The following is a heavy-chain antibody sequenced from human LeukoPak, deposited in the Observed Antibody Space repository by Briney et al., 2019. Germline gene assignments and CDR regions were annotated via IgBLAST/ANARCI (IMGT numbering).Heavy chain of an antibody. V-gene: IGHV4-61*01. D-gene: IGHD2-8*01. Sequence: TSETLSLTCTVSGSSISSGFYWGWIRQPPGKGLEWIGYIHYSGSTNYNPSLKSRVTISVDTSKNQFSLKLSSVTAADTAVYYCARARYHTEMTYFRTVYYFDYWGQGTLVTVSS. CDR2: IHYSGST. J-gene: IGHJ4*02. CDR3: ARARYHTEMTYFRTVYYFDY. CDR1: GSSISSGFY.